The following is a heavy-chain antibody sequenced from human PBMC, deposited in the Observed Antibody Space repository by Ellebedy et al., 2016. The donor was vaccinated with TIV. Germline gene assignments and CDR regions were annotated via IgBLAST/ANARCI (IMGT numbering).Heavy chain of an antibody. D-gene: IGHD6-13*01. CDR2: INPNSGGT. J-gene: IGHJ4*02. Sequence: ASVKVSCKASGYTFTGYYMHWVRQAPGQGLEWMGWINPNSGGTNYAQKFQGRVTMTRDTSISTAYMELSRLRSDDTAVYYCARVWDPAAGAFDYWGQGTLVTVSS. CDR3: ARVWDPAAGAFDY. V-gene: IGHV1-2*02. CDR1: GYTFTGYY.